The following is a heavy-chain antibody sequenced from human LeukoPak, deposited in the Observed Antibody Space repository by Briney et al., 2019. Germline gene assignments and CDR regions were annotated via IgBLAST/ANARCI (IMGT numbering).Heavy chain of an antibody. V-gene: IGHV4-4*07. J-gene: IGHJ5*02. CDR2: IYTSGST. D-gene: IGHD2-21*01. Sequence: SETLSLTCTVSGGSISSYYWSWIRQPAGKGLEWIGRIYTSGSTNYNPSLKSRVTMSVDTSKNQFSLKLSSVTAADTAVYYCARGLYCGGDCYYWFDPWGQGTLVTVSS. CDR1: GGSISSYY. CDR3: ARGLYCGGDCYYWFDP.